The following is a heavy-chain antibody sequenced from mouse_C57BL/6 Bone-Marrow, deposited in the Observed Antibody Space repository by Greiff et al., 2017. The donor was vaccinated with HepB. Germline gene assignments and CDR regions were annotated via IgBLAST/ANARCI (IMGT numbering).Heavy chain of an antibody. D-gene: IGHD1-1*01. V-gene: IGHV1-9*01. CDR1: GYTFTGYW. Sequence: VKLVESGPELVKPGASVKLSCKATGYTFTGYWIEWVKQRPGHGLEWIGEILPGSGSTNYNEKFKGKATFTADTSSNTAYMQLSSLTTEDSAIYYCARFITTVVVPFDYWGQGTTLTVSS. J-gene: IGHJ2*01. CDR3: ARFITTVVVPFDY. CDR2: ILPGSGST.